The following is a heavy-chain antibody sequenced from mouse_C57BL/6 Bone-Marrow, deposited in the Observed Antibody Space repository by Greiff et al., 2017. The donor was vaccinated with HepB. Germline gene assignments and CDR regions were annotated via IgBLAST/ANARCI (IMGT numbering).Heavy chain of an antibody. V-gene: IGHV1-69*01. Sequence: VQLQQPGSELVMPGASVKLSCKASGYTFTSYWMHWVKQRPGQGLEWIGEIDPSDSYTNYNQKFKGKSTLTVDKYSSTAYMQLSSLTSEDSAVYYCARQGWDDYWGQGTTLTVSS. J-gene: IGHJ2*01. CDR2: IDPSDSYT. D-gene: IGHD4-1*01. CDR1: GYTFTSYW. CDR3: ARQGWDDY.